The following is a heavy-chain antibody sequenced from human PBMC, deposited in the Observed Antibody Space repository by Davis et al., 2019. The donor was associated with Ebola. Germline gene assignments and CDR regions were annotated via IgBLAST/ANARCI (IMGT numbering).Heavy chain of an antibody. CDR1: GYSISSGYY. J-gene: IGHJ4*02. CDR2: IHHSGST. Sequence: SQTLSLTSDVSGYSISSGYYWGWIRQPPGKGLEWIGSIHHSGSTYYNPSLKSRVTISVETSKNQFSLKLTSVTAADTAMFYCAGARVGVGSCYDYWGQGTLVTVSS. CDR3: AGARVGVGSCYDY. D-gene: IGHD2-15*01. V-gene: IGHV4-38-2*01.